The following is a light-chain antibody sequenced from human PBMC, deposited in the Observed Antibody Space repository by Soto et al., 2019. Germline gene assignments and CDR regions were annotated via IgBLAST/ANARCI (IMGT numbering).Light chain of an antibody. V-gene: IGKV3-11*01. CDR3: QQRYNWPPIT. CDR2: DTS. J-gene: IGKJ5*01. CDR1: QSIGSNY. Sequence: EIVLTQSPDTLSLSPGDGATLSCRASQSIGSNYLAWYQQRPGQAPRLLIYDTSNRASVIPARFSGSWSGTDSTLTISSLEPEDFGVYYCQQRYNWPPITFGQGTRLEIK.